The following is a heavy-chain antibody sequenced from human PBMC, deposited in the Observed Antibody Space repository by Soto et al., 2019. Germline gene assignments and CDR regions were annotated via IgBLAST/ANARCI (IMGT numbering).Heavy chain of an antibody. CDR3: ARDGPYYYDSSGYPVSYGMDV. V-gene: IGHV1-69*13. CDR2: IIPIFGTA. D-gene: IGHD3-22*01. J-gene: IGHJ6*02. CDR1: GGTFSSYA. Sequence: SVKVSCKASGGTFSSYAISWVRQAPGQGLEWMGGIIPIFGTANYAQKFQGRVTITADESTSTAYMELSSLRSEDTAVYYCARDGPYYYDSSGYPVSYGMDVWG.